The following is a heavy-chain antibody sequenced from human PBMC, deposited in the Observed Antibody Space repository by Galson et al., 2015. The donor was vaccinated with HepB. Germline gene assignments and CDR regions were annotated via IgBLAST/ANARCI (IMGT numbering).Heavy chain of an antibody. CDR2: IYSGGST. Sequence: SLRLSCAASGFTVSSNYMSWVRQAPGKGLEWVSVIYSGGSTYYADSVKGRFTISRDNSKNTLYLQMNSLRAEDTAVYYCARDRVVRANYYGMDVWGQGTTVTVSS. CDR3: ARDRVVRANYYGMDV. CDR1: GFTVSSNY. V-gene: IGHV3-66*02. J-gene: IGHJ6*02. D-gene: IGHD3-10*01.